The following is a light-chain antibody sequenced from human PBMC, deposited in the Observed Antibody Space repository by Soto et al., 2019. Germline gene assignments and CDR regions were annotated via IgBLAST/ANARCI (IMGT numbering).Light chain of an antibody. CDR3: SSYTNINTRACV. J-gene: IGLJ1*01. CDR2: EVT. V-gene: IGLV2-14*01. CDR1: SGDIGSYNR. Sequence: QSVLTQPASVSGSPGQSITISCTGTSGDIGSYNRVSWYQHHPGKAPKLIIYEVTDRPSGVSNRFSGSKSGNTASLTISGLQAEDEAEYYCSSYTNINTRACVFGTGTKVTVL.